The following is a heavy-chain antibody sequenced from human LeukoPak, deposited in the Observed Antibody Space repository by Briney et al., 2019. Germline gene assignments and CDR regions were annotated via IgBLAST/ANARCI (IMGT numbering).Heavy chain of an antibody. V-gene: IGHV3-30*04. D-gene: IGHD3-22*01. CDR2: ISYDGSNK. CDR1: GFTFSSYA. Sequence: GKSLRLSCAASGFTFSSYAMHWVRQAPGKGLEWVAVISYDGSNKYYADSVQGRFTISRDNSKNTLYLQMNSLRAEDTAVYYCAKDSTQRNYYDSSSFDYWGQGTLVTVSS. CDR3: AKDSTQRNYYDSSSFDY. J-gene: IGHJ4*02.